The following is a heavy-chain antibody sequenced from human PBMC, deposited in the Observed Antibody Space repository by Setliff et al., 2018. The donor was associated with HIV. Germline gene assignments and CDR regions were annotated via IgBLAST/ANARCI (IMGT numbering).Heavy chain of an antibody. CDR2: INWNGGST. D-gene: IGHD1-26*01. V-gene: IGHV3-20*04. CDR1: GFTFDDYG. CDR3: ATDCAVVGGTGSLDS. Sequence: GGSLRLSCAASGFTFDDYGMSWVRQAPGKGLEWVSGINWNGGSTGYADSVKGRFTISRDNAKNSLYLQMNSLRVEDTAVYYCATDCAVVGGTGSLDSWGQGTLVTVSS. J-gene: IGHJ4*02.